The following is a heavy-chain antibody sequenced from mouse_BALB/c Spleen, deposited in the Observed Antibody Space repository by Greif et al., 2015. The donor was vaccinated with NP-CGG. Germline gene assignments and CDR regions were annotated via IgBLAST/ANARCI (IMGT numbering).Heavy chain of an antibody. CDR2: INPGSGGT. D-gene: IGHD4-1*01. J-gene: IGHJ3*01. CDR3: AREGLGLWFAY. V-gene: IGHV1-54*01. Sequence: LVESGAELVRPGTSVKVSCKASGYAFTNYLIEWVKQRPGQGLEWIGVINPGSGGTNYNEKFKGKATLTADKSSSTAYMQLSSLTSDDSAVYFCAREGLGLWFAYWGQGTLVTVSA. CDR1: GYAFTNYL.